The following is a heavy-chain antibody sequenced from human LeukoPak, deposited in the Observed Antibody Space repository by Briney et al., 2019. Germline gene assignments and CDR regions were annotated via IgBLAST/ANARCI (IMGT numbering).Heavy chain of an antibody. CDR3: ARLDPTYYYDSSGYYGDY. Sequence: PSETLSLTCTVSGGSISSSSYYWGWIRQPPGKGLEWIGSIYYSGSTYYNPSLKSRVTTSVDTSKNQFSLKLSSVTAADTAVYYCARLDPTYYYDSSGYYGDYWGQGTLVTVSS. CDR1: GGSISSSSYY. V-gene: IGHV4-39*01. J-gene: IGHJ4*02. D-gene: IGHD3-22*01. CDR2: IYYSGST.